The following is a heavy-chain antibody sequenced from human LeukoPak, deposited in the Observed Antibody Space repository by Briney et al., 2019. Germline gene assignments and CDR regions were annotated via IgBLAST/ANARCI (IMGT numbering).Heavy chain of an antibody. D-gene: IGHD1-1*01. V-gene: IGHV3-23*01. CDR3: AKDGTTTITFDY. Sequence: GGSLRLSCAAPGFTFSSYAMSSVRQTPGKGLEWVSVISGSGGSTYYRDSVKGRFTISRDNSKNTLYLQMNSLRAEDTAVYYCAKDGTTTITFDYWGQGTLVTVSS. J-gene: IGHJ4*02. CDR1: GFTFSSYA. CDR2: ISGSGGST.